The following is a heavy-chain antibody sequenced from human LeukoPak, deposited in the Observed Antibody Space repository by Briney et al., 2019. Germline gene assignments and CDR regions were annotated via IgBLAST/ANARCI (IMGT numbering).Heavy chain of an antibody. CDR3: AKTQAGTTNYFDY. J-gene: IGHJ4*02. CDR2: IRYDGSNK. CDR1: GFTFSSHG. V-gene: IGHV3-30*02. D-gene: IGHD1-7*01. Sequence: GGSLRLSCAASGFTFSSHGMHWVRQAPGKGLEWVAFIRYDGSNKYYADSVKGRFTISRDNSKNTLYLQMNSLRAEDTAVYYCAKTQAGTTNYFDYWGQGTLVTVSS.